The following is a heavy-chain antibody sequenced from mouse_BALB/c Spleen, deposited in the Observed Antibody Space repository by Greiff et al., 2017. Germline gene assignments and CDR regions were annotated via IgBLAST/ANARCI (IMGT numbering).Heavy chain of an antibody. V-gene: IGHV14-4*02. CDR2: IDPENGDT. Sequence: EVQLQQSGAELVRSGASVKLSCTASGFNIKDYYMHWVKQRPEQGLEWIGWIDPENGDTEYAPKFQGKATMTADTSSNTAYLQLSSLTSEDTAVYYCNAWDYDYPFAYWGQGTLVTVSA. CDR3: NAWDYDYPFAY. CDR1: GFNIKDYY. J-gene: IGHJ3*01. D-gene: IGHD2-4*01.